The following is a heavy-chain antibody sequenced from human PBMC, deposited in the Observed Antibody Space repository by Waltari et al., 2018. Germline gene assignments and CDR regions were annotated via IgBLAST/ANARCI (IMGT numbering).Heavy chain of an antibody. J-gene: IGHJ4*02. CDR3: AKDPGAMRVVVISHFDY. Sequence: QVQLVESGGGVVQPGRSLRLSCAASGFTFSRYCMHWVRQAPGTGLEGVAVISYDGSNKYYADSVKGRFTSSRGKSKSTLYLQMNSLRAEDTAVYDCAKDPGAMRVVVISHFDYWGQGTLVTVSA. CDR1: GFTFSRYC. V-gene: IGHV3-30*18. D-gene: IGHD3-22*01. CDR2: ISYDGSNK.